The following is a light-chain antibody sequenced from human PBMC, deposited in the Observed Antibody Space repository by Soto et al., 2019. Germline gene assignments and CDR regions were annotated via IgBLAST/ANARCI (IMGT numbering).Light chain of an antibody. V-gene: IGLV3-21*04. CDR3: QVWDSSSDLLV. CDR1: NIGSKS. CDR2: YDS. J-gene: IGLJ2*01. Sequence: SYELTQPPSVSVVPGKTARITCGGTNIGSKSGHWYQQKPGQAPVLVISYDSDRPSGIPERFSGSNSGNTATLTISRVAAGDEADYYCQVWDSSSDLLVFDGGTQLTVL.